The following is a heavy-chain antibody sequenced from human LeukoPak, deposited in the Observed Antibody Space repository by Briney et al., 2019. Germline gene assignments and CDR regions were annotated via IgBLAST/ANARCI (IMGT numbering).Heavy chain of an antibody. V-gene: IGHV4-38-2*02. CDR1: GYSISSGYF. Sequence: SETLSLTCTVSGYSISSGYFWGWIRQPPGKGLEWIGTMYHSGGTYYNPSLKSRVTISVDTSKNQFSLKLNSVTAADTAIYFCARNSPPHAYYFDFWGQGTLVTVSS. J-gene: IGHJ4*02. D-gene: IGHD2-2*01. CDR2: MYHSGGT. CDR3: ARNSPPHAYYFDF.